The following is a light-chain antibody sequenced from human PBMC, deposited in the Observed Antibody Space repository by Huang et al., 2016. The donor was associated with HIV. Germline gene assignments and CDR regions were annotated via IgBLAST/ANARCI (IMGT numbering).Light chain of an antibody. CDR3: QQYDSLPPS. V-gene: IGKV4-1*01. CDR2: GAA. Sequence: DIVMTQSPNSLAVSLGERDTINCKSSQSVLFSSKNRNYLAWYQHKPGQPPKLLIYGAATRESGVPDRFSGSGSATDFTLTIRSLQAEDVADYYCQQYDSLPPSFGGGTKVEI. CDR1: QSVLFSSKNRNY. J-gene: IGKJ4*01.